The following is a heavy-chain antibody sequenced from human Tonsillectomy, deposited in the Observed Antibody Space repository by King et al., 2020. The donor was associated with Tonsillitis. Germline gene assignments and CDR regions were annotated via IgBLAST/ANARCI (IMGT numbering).Heavy chain of an antibody. Sequence: VQLVESGGGVVQPGRSLRLSCAASGFAFSTYAMHWVRQAPGKGLEWVAFISYDGSNKYYADSVKGRFTISRDNSNNTLYLQMNSLRAEGTAMYYCAREGRIKLYYFDYWGQGTLVTVSS. V-gene: IGHV3-30*04. CDR1: GFAFSTYA. D-gene: IGHD1-1*01. CDR3: AREGRIKLYYFDY. J-gene: IGHJ4*02. CDR2: ISYDGSNK.